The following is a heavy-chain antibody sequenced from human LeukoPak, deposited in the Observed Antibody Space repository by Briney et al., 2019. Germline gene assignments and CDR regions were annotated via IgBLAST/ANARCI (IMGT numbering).Heavy chain of an antibody. J-gene: IGHJ4*02. Sequence: GTSVKVSCKASGYTFTSYDINWVRQATGQGLEWMGWMNPNSGNTGYAQKFQGRVTITRNTSISTAYMELSSLRSEDTAVYYCAREITIFGVTQGYWGQGTLVTVSS. CDR3: AREITIFGVTQGY. D-gene: IGHD3-3*01. V-gene: IGHV1-8*03. CDR1: GYTFTSYD. CDR2: MNPNSGNT.